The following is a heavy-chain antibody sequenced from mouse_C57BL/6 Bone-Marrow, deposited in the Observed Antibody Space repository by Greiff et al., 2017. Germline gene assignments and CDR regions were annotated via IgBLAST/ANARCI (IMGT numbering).Heavy chain of an antibody. J-gene: IGHJ2*01. D-gene: IGHD2-1*01. CDR1: GFNIKDYY. CDR3: EGGYGNSYYFDY. V-gene: IGHV14-2*01. CDR2: IDPEDGET. Sequence: VQLKQSGAELVKPGASVKLSCTASGFNIKDYYMHWVKQRTEQGLEWIGRIDPEDGETKYAPKFQGKATITADTSPNTAYLQLSSLTSEDTAVYYCEGGYGNSYYFDYWGQGTTLTVSS.